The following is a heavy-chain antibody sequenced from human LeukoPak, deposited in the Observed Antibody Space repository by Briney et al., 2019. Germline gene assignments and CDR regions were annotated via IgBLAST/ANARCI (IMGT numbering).Heavy chain of an antibody. Sequence: GGSLRLACTASGFTFNNYAIYWVRQAPGKGLEWVSGISGSGGDTYFADSVKGRSSISRDNFRNTVYLQINSLRDDDTAVYYCAKTTAGYSSGRYPGWPADYWGQGTVVTVSS. D-gene: IGHD6-19*01. V-gene: IGHV3-23*01. CDR3: AKTTAGYSSGRYPGWPADY. CDR1: GFTFNNYA. J-gene: IGHJ4*02. CDR2: ISGSGGDT.